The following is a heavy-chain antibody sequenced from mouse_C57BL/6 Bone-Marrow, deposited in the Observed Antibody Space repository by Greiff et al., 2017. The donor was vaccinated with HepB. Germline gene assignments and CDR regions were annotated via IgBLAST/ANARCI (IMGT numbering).Heavy chain of an antibody. V-gene: IGHV1-59*01. Sequence: QVQLQQPGAELVRPGTSVKLSCKASGYTFTSYWMHWVKQRPGQGLEWIGVIDPSDSYTNYNQKFKGKATLTVDTSSSTAYMQLSSLTSEDSAVYYCARPPTTVVAGGYWGQGTTLTVSS. CDR1: GYTFTSYW. CDR2: IDPSDSYT. D-gene: IGHD1-1*01. CDR3: ARPPTTVVAGGY. J-gene: IGHJ2*01.